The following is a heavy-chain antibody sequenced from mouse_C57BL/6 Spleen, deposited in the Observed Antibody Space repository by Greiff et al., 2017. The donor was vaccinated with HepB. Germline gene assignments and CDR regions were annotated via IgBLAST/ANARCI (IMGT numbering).Heavy chain of an antibody. Sequence: EVKLVESGPVLVKPGASVKMSCTASGYTFPDYYMNWVKQSHGKSLEWIGVINPYNGGTSYNQKFKGKATLTVDKSSSTAYMELNSLTSEDAAVYYGARKGTLYYGTADYWGQGTSVTVSS. CDR2: INPYNGGT. CDR1: GYTFPDYY. V-gene: IGHV1-19*01. D-gene: IGHD1-1*01. J-gene: IGHJ4*01. CDR3: ARKGTLYYGTADY.